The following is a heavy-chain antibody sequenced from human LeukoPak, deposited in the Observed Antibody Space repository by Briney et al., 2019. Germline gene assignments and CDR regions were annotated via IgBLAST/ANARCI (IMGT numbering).Heavy chain of an antibody. V-gene: IGHV4-39*01. D-gene: IGHD6-19*01. J-gene: IGHJ4*02. Sequence: SETLSLTCTVSGGSISSSSYYWGWIRQPPGKGLEWIGSIYYSGSTYYNPSLKSRVTISVGTSKNQFSLKLSSVTAADTAVYYCARRFGSGWFPRGFDYWGQGTLVTVSS. CDR3: ARRFGSGWFPRGFDY. CDR1: GGSISSSSYY. CDR2: IYYSGST.